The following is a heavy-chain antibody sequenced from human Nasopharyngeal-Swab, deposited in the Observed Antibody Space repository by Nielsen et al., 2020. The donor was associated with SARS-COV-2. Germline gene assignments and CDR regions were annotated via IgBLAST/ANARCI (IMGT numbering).Heavy chain of an antibody. V-gene: IGHV1-18*01. J-gene: IGHJ4*02. D-gene: IGHD6-19*01. CDR1: GYTFTSYG. CDR3: ARDWGSSGGKAGTLAY. Sequence: ASVKISCKASGYTFTSYGISWVRQAPGQGLEWMGWISAYNGNTNYAQKLQGRVTMTTDTSTSTAYMELRSLRPDDTAVYYCARDWGSSGGKAGTLAYWGQGTLVTVSS. CDR2: ISAYNGNT.